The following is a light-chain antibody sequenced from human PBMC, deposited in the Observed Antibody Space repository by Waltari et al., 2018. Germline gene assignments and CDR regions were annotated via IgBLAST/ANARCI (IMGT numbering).Light chain of an antibody. Sequence: EHVLTQSPGTLSLSPGERATLSCRASQSVNSNYLAWYQQRFGQAPRLLIYGASRRATGIPDRFSGSGSVTDFTLTINRLEPEDFVVYYCQQYGSSPFTFGQGTRLEIK. CDR2: GAS. CDR3: QQYGSSPFT. J-gene: IGKJ5*01. CDR1: QSVNSNY. V-gene: IGKV3-20*01.